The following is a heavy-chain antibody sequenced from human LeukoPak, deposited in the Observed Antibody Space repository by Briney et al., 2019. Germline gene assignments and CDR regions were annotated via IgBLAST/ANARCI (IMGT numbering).Heavy chain of an antibody. V-gene: IGHV4-31*03. D-gene: IGHD3-3*01. CDR1: GGSISSGGYY. CDR3: ARIGFWSGYPLDY. CDR2: IYYSGST. J-gene: IGHJ4*02. Sequence: PSETLSLTCTVSGGSISSGGYYWSWIRQRPGKGLEWIGYIYYSGSTYYNPSLKSRVTISVDTSKNQFSLKLSSVTAADTAVYYCARIGFWSGYPLDYWGQGILVTVSS.